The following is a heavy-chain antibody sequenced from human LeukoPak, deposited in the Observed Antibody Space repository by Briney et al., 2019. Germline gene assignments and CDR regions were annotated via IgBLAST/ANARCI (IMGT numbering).Heavy chain of an antibody. J-gene: IGHJ6*03. CDR3: ATIRSLYYYMDV. D-gene: IGHD3-16*01. CDR2: IYYSGST. CDR1: GGSISSSSYY. V-gene: IGHV4-39*07. Sequence: PSETLSLTCTVSGGSISSSSYYWGWIRQPPGKGLEWIGSIYYSGSTYYNPSLKSRVTISVDTSKNQFSLKLSSVTAADTAVYYCATIRSLYYYMDVWGKGTTVTVSS.